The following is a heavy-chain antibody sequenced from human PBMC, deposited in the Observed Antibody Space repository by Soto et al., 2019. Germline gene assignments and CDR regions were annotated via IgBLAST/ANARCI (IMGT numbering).Heavy chain of an antibody. CDR1: GFTFSSYA. V-gene: IGHV3-23*01. Sequence: PGGSLRLSCAASGFTFSSYAMSWVRQAPGKGLEWVSAISGSGGSTYYADSVKGRFTISRDNSKNTLYLQMNSLRAEDTAVYYCATREYGDFGQFDYRGQGSLVTVSS. J-gene: IGHJ4*02. CDR2: ISGSGGST. D-gene: IGHD4-17*01. CDR3: ATREYGDFGQFDY.